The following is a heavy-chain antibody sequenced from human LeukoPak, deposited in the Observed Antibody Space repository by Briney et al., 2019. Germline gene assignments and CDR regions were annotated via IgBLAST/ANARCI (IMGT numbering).Heavy chain of an antibody. CDR1: GGSISSGSYY. Sequence: SETLSLTCTVSGGSISSGSYYWSWIRQPAGKGLKWIGRIYTSGSTNYNPSLKSRVTISVDTSKNQFSLKLSSVTAADTAVYYCAREIVVVVAATPVTTGFDYWGQGTLVTVSS. CDR2: IYTSGST. CDR3: AREIVVVVAATPVTTGFDY. J-gene: IGHJ4*02. D-gene: IGHD2-15*01. V-gene: IGHV4-61*02.